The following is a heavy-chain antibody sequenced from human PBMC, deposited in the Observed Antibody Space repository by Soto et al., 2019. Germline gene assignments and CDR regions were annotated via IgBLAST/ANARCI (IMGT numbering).Heavy chain of an antibody. D-gene: IGHD3-9*01. Sequence: EVQLVESGGGLVQPGGSLRLSCVASGFSFSSYSMVWVRQAPGKGLEWISYIFVTSTPIYYADSVKGRFTVSRDNTQNSLFLLMNSLRAEDTAIYYCARDADWAFGYWGQETLVTVPS. V-gene: IGHV3-48*04. CDR2: IFVTSTPI. J-gene: IGHJ4*02. CDR3: ARDADWAFGY. CDR1: GFSFSSYS.